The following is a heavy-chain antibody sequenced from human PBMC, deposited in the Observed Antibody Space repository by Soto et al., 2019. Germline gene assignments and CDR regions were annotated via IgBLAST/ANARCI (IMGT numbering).Heavy chain of an antibody. Sequence: QVQLQESGPGLVKPSETLSLTCTVSGGSISSYYWSWIRQPPGKGLEWIGYIYYSGSTNYNPSLKSRVTISVDTSKNQFSLKLSSVTAADTAVYYCARDRIVVVPAAMGGGYYYYYMDVWGKGTTVTVSS. D-gene: IGHD2-2*01. CDR1: GGSISSYY. J-gene: IGHJ6*03. CDR3: ARDRIVVVPAAMGGGYYYYYMDV. CDR2: IYYSGST. V-gene: IGHV4-59*01.